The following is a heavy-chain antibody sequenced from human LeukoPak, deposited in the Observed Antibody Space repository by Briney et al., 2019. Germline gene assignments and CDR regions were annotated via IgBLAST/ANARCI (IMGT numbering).Heavy chain of an antibody. CDR3: ARGPSTGYELLWFGELHFDY. J-gene: IGHJ4*02. CDR2: ISAYNGNT. D-gene: IGHD3-10*01. CDR1: GYTFSNYG. V-gene: IGHV1-18*01. Sequence: ASVKVSCKASGYTFSNYGITWVRQAPGQGLEWMGWISAYNGNTNYAQKLQGRVTMTTDTSTSTAYMELRSLRSDDTAVYYCARGPSTGYELLWFGELHFDYWGQGTLVTVSS.